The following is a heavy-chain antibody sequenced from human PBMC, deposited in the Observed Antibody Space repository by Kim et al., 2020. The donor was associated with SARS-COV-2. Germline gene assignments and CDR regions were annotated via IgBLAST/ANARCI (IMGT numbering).Heavy chain of an antibody. CDR2: INTGNGNT. CDR3: ARDQVVVASVSNSVYFYGM. J-gene: IGHJ6*01. D-gene: IGHD2-15*01. V-gene: IGHV1-3*04. Sequence: ASVKVSCKASGYTFSTYGIHWVRQAPGQRLEWLGWINTGNGNTRYSQRFQGRVTISRDTSASTAYMEVSSLRSEDTAVYYCARDQVVVASVSNSVYFYGM. CDR1: GYTFSTYG.